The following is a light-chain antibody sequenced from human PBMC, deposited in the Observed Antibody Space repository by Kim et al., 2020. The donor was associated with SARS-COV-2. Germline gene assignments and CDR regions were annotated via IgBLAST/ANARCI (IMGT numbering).Light chain of an antibody. CDR3: QHYSRFPYT. J-gene: IGKJ2*01. CDR2: LAS. V-gene: IGKV1-5*03. Sequence: DIQMTQPPSTLSASVGDRITITCRASESISTWLAWYQQKPGKAPNLLIYLASNLETGVPSRFSGSGSGTEFTLTIHSLQPEDFATYYCQHYSRFPYTFGQGTKLEI. CDR1: ESISTW.